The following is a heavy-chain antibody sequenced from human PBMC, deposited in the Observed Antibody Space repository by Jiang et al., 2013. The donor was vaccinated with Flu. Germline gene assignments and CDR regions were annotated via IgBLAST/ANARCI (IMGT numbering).Heavy chain of an antibody. CDR3: ARCSAPGPFVRPGDPYGDYSWYYYYGMDV. CDR1: GDSVSSNSAA. CDR2: TYYRSKWYN. D-gene: IGHD4-17*01. V-gene: IGHV6-1*01. J-gene: IGHJ6*02. Sequence: QTLSLTCAISGDSVSSNSAAWNWIRQSPSRGLEWLGRTYYRSKWYNDYAVSVKSRITINPDTSKNQFSLQLNSVTPEDTAVYYCARCSAPGPFVRPGDPYGDYSWYYYYGMDVWGQGTTVTVSS.